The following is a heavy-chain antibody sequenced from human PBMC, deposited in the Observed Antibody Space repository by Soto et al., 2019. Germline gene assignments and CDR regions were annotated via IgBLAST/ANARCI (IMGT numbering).Heavy chain of an antibody. CDR2: INSDGSST. Sequence: EVQLVESGGGLVQPGGSLRLSCAASGFTCSCHWMHWVRQAPGKGLMWVSRINSDGSSTSYAESVKGRFTISRDNGKIRADQQMANLRAEDRADCSSARCDNYSSGTEYWGRGVLVTVSS. J-gene: IGHJ4*02. CDR1: GFTCSCHW. CDR3: ARCDNYSSGTEY. V-gene: IGHV3-74*01. D-gene: IGHD3-10*01.